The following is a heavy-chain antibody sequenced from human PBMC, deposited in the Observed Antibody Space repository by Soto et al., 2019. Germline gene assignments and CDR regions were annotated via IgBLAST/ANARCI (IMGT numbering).Heavy chain of an antibody. CDR1: GFPFRSYG. CDR2: IWNDGSHA. Sequence: SLRLSCEGSGFPFRSYGIQWVRQAPGKGLEWLGLIWNDGSHAYYADSVKGRFTISRDNSKNTVFLQVSNLRAEYTAVYFCARDQTPSGGYYDSWGQGTLVNVSS. J-gene: IGHJ4*02. CDR3: ARDQTPSGGYYDS. D-gene: IGHD2-15*01. V-gene: IGHV3-33*01.